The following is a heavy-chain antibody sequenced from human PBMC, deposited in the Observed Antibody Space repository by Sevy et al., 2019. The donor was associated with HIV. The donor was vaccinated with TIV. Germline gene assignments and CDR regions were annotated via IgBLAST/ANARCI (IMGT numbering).Heavy chain of an antibody. CDR1: GSSFTTAW. CDR2: IKSKNDGGTT. V-gene: IGHV3-15*01. J-gene: IGHJ4*02. CDR3: ATDQGEYQAY. D-gene: IGHD4-17*01. Sequence: GESLKISCVVSGSSFTTAWFSWIRQAPGKGLEWVGRIKSKNDGGTTDYGEPVKGRFNISRDKSKNTLYLQMSSLKTDDTAVYYCATDQGEYQAYWGQGTLVTVSS.